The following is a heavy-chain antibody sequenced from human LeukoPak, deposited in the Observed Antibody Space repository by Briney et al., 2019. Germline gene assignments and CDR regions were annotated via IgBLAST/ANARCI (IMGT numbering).Heavy chain of an antibody. V-gene: IGHV4-59*08. CDR3: ARHSSGYLSYFDY. CDR1: GGSISSYH. J-gene: IGHJ4*02. Sequence: PSETLSLTCTVSGGSISSYHWSWLRQRPGKGLEWIGYIYYSGSTNYNPSLKSRVTISLDTSKNQFSLKVSSVTAADTAVYYCARHSSGYLSYFDYWGQGTLVPVSS. CDR2: IYYSGST. D-gene: IGHD3-22*01.